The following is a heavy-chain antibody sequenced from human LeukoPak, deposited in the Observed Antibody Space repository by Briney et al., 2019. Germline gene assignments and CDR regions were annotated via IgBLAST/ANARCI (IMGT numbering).Heavy chain of an antibody. D-gene: IGHD6-6*01. CDR1: GGSISSYY. V-gene: IGHV4-59*08. CDR3: ARLRSIAARDYYYGMDV. CDR2: IYYSGST. J-gene: IGHJ6*02. Sequence: SETLSLTCAVSGGSISSYYWSWIRQPPGKGLEWIGYIYYSGSTNYNPSLKSRVTISVDTSKNQFSLKLSSVTAADTAVYYCARLRSIAARDYYYGMDVWGQGTTVTVSS.